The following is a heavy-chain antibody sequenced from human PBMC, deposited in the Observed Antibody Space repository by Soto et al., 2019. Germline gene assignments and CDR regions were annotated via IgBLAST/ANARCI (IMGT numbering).Heavy chain of an antibody. CDR3: AKDRGPYCSGGICYPPSWFDP. CDR2: ITGIDGRT. Sequence: PGGSLRLSCVGSGFTFGNYAMSWVRQAPGKGLEWVSSITGIDGRTYYADSVKGRLTISRDNPKNTLYLQMNNLRAEDTAMFYCAKDRGPYCSGGICYPPSWFDPWGQGTQVTVS. V-gene: IGHV3-23*01. J-gene: IGHJ5*02. D-gene: IGHD2-15*01. CDR1: GFTFGNYA.